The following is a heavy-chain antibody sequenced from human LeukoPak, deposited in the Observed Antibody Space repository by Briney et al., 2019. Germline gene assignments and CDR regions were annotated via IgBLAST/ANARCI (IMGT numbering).Heavy chain of an antibody. D-gene: IGHD2-15*01. CDR2: IKSKADGGST. Sequence: GGDLRLSCGAAGFPFINAWMSGVRQAPGKGREGVGRIKSKADGGSTDYAAPVKGRFTFSRDDSKNTLYLQMNSLKTENTAVYYCTADGCSGGGCFSGHYWGQGTLVTVSS. CDR3: TADGCSGGGCFSGHY. J-gene: IGHJ4*02. CDR1: GFPFINAW. V-gene: IGHV3-15*01.